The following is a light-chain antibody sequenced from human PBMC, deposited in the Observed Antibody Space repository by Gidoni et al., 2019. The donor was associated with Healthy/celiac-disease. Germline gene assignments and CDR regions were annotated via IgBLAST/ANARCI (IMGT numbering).Light chain of an antibody. CDR1: QSISSW. Sequence: DIQMTQSPSTLSASVGDRVTSTCRASQSISSWLAWYQQKPGKAPKLLIYKASSLESGVPSRFSGSGSGTEFTLTISSLQPDDFATYYCQQYNTRGTFGGGTKVEIK. CDR3: QQYNTRGT. CDR2: KAS. J-gene: IGKJ4*01. V-gene: IGKV1-5*03.